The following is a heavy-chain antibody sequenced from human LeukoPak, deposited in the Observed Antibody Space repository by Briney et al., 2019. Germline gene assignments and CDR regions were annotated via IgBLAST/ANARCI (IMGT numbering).Heavy chain of an antibody. CDR2: IIPIFGTA. CDR1: GGTFSSYA. V-gene: IGHV1-69*13. D-gene: IGHD3-9*01. Sequence: GASVKVSCKASGGTFSSYAISWVRQAPGQGLEWMGGIIPIFGTANYAQKFQGRVTITADESTSTAYMVLSSLRSEDTAVYYCARGTLYFDWTGARYYYHYYGMDVWGKGTTVTVSS. J-gene: IGHJ6*04. CDR3: ARGTLYFDWTGARYYYHYYGMDV.